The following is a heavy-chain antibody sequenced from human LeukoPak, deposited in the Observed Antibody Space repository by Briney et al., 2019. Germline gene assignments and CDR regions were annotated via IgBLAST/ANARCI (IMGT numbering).Heavy chain of an antibody. V-gene: IGHV1-8*01. CDR2: MNPNSGNT. CDR3: ARVYYYDSSGSPNWFDP. CDR1: GYTFTNYD. J-gene: IGHJ5*02. D-gene: IGHD3-22*01. Sequence: GASVKDSCKASGYTFTNYDINWVRQATGQGLEWMGWMNPNSGNTGYAQKFQGRVTMTRNTSIGTAYMELSSLRSEDTAVYYCARVYYYDSSGSPNWFDPWGQGTLVTVSS.